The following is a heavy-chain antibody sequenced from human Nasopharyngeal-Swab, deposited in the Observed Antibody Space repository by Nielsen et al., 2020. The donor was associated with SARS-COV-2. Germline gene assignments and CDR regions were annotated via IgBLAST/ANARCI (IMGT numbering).Heavy chain of an antibody. J-gene: IGHJ6*02. Sequence: GESLKISCAASGFTFSSYSMNWVRQAPGKGLEWVSSIIGSSSYIYYADSVEGRFTISRDNAKNSLYLQMDSLRAEDTAVYYCARADSSSWSTNYGVDVWGQGTTVTVSS. CDR2: IIGSSSYI. D-gene: IGHD6-13*01. V-gene: IGHV3-21*01. CDR1: GFTFSSYS. CDR3: ARADSSSWSTNYGVDV.